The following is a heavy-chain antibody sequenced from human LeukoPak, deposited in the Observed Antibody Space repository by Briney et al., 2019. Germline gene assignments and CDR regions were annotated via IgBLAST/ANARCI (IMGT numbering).Heavy chain of an antibody. D-gene: IGHD3-10*01. CDR2: ISSSGSTI. V-gene: IGHV3-48*03. J-gene: IGHJ6*03. Sequence: PGGSLRLSCAASGFTFSSYEMNWVRQAPGKGLEWVSYISSSGSTIYYADSVKSRFTISRDNSKNTLYLQMNSLRAEDTAVYYCAKVYWFGGYMDVWGKGTTVAVSS. CDR1: GFTFSSYE. CDR3: AKVYWFGGYMDV.